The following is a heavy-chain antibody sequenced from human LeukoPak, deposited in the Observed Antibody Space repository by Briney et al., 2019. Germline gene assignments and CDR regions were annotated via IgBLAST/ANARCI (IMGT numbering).Heavy chain of an antibody. CDR2: IRSKANSYAT. CDR1: GFTFSGSA. D-gene: IGHD1-26*01. CDR3: TRLRWELLGGHDY. J-gene: IGHJ4*02. V-gene: IGHV3-73*01. Sequence: PGGSLRLSCAASGFTFSGSAMHWVRQASGKGLEWVGRIRSKANSYATAYAASVKGRFTISRDDSKNTAYLQMNSLKTEDTAVYCCTRLRWELLGGHDYWGQGTLVTVSS.